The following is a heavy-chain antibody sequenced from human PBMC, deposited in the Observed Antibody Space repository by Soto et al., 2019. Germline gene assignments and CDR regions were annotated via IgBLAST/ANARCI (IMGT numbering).Heavy chain of an antibody. V-gene: IGHV1-24*01. Sequence: QVQLVQSGAEVKKPGASVKVSCKVSGYTLNEVAMHWVRQAPGKGLEWLGGFDPDEAETIYAQHFQGRVTMTEDTSTDTVYMELSSLRSEDTALYFCTTSHGDYNFDHWGQGTRVTVSS. CDR2: FDPDEAET. CDR1: GYTLNEVA. D-gene: IGHD4-17*01. CDR3: TTSHGDYNFDH. J-gene: IGHJ5*02.